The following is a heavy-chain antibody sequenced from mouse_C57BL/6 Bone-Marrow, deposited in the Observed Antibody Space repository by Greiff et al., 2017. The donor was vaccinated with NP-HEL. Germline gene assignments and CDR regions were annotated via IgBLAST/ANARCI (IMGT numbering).Heavy chain of an antibody. CDR2: IRLKSDNYAT. D-gene: IGHD1-1*01. J-gene: IGHJ1*03. V-gene: IGHV6-3*01. CDR3: TGVYYYGSSYWYFDV. CDR1: GFTFSNYW. Sequence: DVKLVESGGGLVQPGGSMKLSCVASGFTFSNYWMNWVRQSPEKGLEWVAQIRLKSDNYATHYAESVKGRFTISRDDSKSSVYLQMNNLRAEDTGIYYCTGVYYYGSSYWYFDVWGTGTTVTVSS.